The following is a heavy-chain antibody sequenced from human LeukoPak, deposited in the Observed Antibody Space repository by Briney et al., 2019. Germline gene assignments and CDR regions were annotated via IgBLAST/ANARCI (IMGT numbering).Heavy chain of an antibody. CDR3: ARDQDGVGTTIDL. J-gene: IGHJ5*02. Sequence: PGGSLRLFCAASGFNFSPYWMHWVRQAPGKGPVWVSRINDDGTSTWYAESVKGRFTISRDNARNTVSLQMNSLRAEDTALYYCARDQDGVGTTIDLWGQGTLVTVSS. CDR2: INDDGTST. D-gene: IGHD1-26*01. CDR1: GFNFSPYW. V-gene: IGHV3-74*01.